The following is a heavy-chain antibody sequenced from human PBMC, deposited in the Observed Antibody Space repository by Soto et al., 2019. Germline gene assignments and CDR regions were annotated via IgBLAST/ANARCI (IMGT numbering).Heavy chain of an antibody. CDR2: IYPGDSDT. V-gene: IGHV5-51*01. CDR1: GYSFTSYW. J-gene: IGHJ4*02. Sequence: GESLKISCKGSGYSFTSYWIGWVRQMPGKGLEWMGIIYPGDSDTRYSPSFQGQVTISADKSISTAYLQWSSLKASDTAMYYCARSNTYYYDSSGYYSLHYWGQGTLVTVSS. D-gene: IGHD3-22*01. CDR3: ARSNTYYYDSSGYYSLHY.